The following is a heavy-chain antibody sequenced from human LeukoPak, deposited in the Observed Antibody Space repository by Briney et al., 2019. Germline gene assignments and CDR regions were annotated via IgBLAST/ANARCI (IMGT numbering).Heavy chain of an antibody. CDR2: IYPADSDT. J-gene: IGHJ4*02. V-gene: IGHV5-51*01. CDR3: ARCDSSGYS. CDR1: FINYW. D-gene: IGHD3-22*01. Sequence: GESLRISCKASFINYWIAWVRQRPGKGLEYMGTIYPADSDTRYSPSFQGQVTISADRSMSTAYLQWSTLKASDTAMYYCARCDSSGYSWGQGTLVTVSS.